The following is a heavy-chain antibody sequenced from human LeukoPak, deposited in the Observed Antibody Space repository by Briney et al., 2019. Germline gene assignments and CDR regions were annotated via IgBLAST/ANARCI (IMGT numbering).Heavy chain of an antibody. J-gene: IGHJ6*02. CDR2: ISRSGRTI. CDR1: GFTFSGYE. CDR3: VMDMDV. Sequence: GGSLRLSCAASGFTFSGYEMNWVRQAPGKGLEWVSYISRSGRTIYDADSVKGRFTISRDNAKNSLYLQMNSLRAEDTAVYYCVMDMDVWGQGTTVTVSS. V-gene: IGHV3-48*03.